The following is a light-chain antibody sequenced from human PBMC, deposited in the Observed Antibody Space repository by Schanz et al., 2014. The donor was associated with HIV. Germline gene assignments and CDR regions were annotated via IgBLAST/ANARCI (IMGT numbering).Light chain of an antibody. V-gene: IGLV1-40*01. CDR1: SSNIGAGYG. CDR3: AAWDDSLNGVI. J-gene: IGLJ2*01. Sequence: QSVLTQPPSVSGAPGQRVTISCTGSSSNIGAGYGVHWYRQPPGTAPKLLIYGTTNRPSGVPDRFSGSKSGTSASLAISGLQSEDEADYYCAAWDDSLNGVIFGGGTKLTVL. CDR2: GTT.